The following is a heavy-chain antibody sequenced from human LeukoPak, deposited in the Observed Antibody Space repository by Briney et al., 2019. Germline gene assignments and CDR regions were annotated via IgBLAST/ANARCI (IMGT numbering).Heavy chain of an antibody. CDR1: GYTFTSYG. CDR3: ARDCEDTAMVSYYYYGMDV. Sequence: GASVKVSCKASGYTFTSYGISWVRQAPPQGLECMVWISPYNDNTNYAHKHQARVTMTTDTSTSTAYMELRSLRSDDTAVYYCARDCEDTAMVSYYYYGMDVWGQGTTVTVSS. CDR2: ISPYNDNT. D-gene: IGHD5-18*01. V-gene: IGHV1-18*01. J-gene: IGHJ6*02.